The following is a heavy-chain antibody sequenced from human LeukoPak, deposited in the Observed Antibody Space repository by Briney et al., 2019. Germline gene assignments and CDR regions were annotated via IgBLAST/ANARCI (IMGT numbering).Heavy chain of an antibody. CDR1: GFTFSIYA. CDR3: TRDQTPYY. CDR2: IRSEAYGGTP. J-gene: IGHJ4*02. V-gene: IGHV3-49*04. Sequence: PGGSLRLSCAASGFTFSIYAMSWVRQAPGKGLEWVGFIRSEAYGGTPEYAASVKGRFTISRDDSKSIAYLQMNSLKTEDTAVYYCTRDQTPYYWGQGTLVTVSS.